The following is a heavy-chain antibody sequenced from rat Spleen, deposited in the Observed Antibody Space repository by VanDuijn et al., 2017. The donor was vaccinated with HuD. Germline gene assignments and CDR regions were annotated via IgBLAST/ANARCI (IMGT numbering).Heavy chain of an antibody. CDR2: ISPSGGST. Sequence: EVQLVESGGGLVQPGRSLKLSCAASGFTFSNYYMAWVRQAPTKGLEWVASISPSGGSTYYPDSVKGRFTISRDNAKSTQYLQMDSLRSEDTATYYCATGTEGIGYWGQGVMVTVSS. CDR3: ATGTEGIGY. D-gene: IGHD1-11*01. V-gene: IGHV5-27*01. J-gene: IGHJ2*01. CDR1: GFTFSNYY.